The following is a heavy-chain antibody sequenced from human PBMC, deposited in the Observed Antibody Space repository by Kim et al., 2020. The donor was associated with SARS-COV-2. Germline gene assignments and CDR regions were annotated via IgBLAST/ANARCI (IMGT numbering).Heavy chain of an antibody. V-gene: IGHV1-18*01. CDR2: ISGYNGIT. CDR1: GYIFRNYV. D-gene: IGHD3-16*02. CDR3: ARAPGRYYWNDH. J-gene: IGHJ5*02. Sequence: ASVKVSCKASGYIFRNYVITWVRQAPGQGLEWMGWISGYNGITNYAQSLQGRVTITTDPATSTVYMDLRSLRPNDTPVLYFARAPGRYYWNDHWGQGTLV.